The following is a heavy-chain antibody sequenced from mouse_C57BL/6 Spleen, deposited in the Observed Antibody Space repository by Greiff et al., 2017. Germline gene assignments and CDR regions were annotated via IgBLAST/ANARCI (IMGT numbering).Heavy chain of an antibody. D-gene: IGHD4-1*01. CDR1: GYTFTSYW. Sequence: QVQLQQSGAELVMPGASVKLSCKASGYTFTSYWMHWVKQRPGQGLEWIGEIDPSDSYTNYNQKFKSKATLTVDKPSSTAYMQLSSLTSEDSAVYYCAGLTGPFAYWGQGTLVTVSA. V-gene: IGHV1-69*01. J-gene: IGHJ3*01. CDR2: IDPSDSYT. CDR3: AGLTGPFAY.